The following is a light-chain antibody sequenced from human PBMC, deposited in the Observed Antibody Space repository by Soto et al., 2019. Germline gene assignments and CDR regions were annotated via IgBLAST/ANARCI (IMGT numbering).Light chain of an antibody. J-gene: IGKJ2*01. Sequence: EVVLTQSPGTLSLSPGERATLSCRASQSVSSTYLAWYQQKPGQSPRLLIYSTSSRATGIPDRFSGSGSGTDFTLTISRLEPEDFAVYYCQQYGRSPNTFGQGTKQEI. V-gene: IGKV3-20*01. CDR1: QSVSSTY. CDR3: QQYGRSPNT. CDR2: STS.